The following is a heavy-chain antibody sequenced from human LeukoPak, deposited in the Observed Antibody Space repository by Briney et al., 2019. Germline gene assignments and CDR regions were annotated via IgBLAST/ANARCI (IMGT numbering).Heavy chain of an antibody. D-gene: IGHD1-26*01. V-gene: IGHV3-23*01. J-gene: IGHJ6*02. Sequence: GGSLRLSCAASGFTFNNYAMSWVRQSPGKGLEWVSSISYSAYSTYYADSVKGRSTISRDSSKNTMYLQMNSLRAEDTAVYYCAKGAGSTWMDVWGQGTTVIVSS. CDR2: ISYSAYST. CDR3: AKGAGSTWMDV. CDR1: GFTFNNYA.